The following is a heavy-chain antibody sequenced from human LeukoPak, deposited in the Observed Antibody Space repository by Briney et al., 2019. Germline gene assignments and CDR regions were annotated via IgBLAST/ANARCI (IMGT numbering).Heavy chain of an antibody. J-gene: IGHJ4*02. CDR2: ISYDGSNK. V-gene: IGHV3-30-3*01. Sequence: GGSLRLSCAASGFTFSSYAMHWVRQAPGKGLEWVAVISYDGSNKYYADSVKGRFTISRDNSKNTLYLQMNSLRAEDTAVYYCARDSADILTGYYSQSHIDYWGQGTLVTVSS. CDR1: GFTFSSYA. D-gene: IGHD3-9*01. CDR3: ARDSADILTGYYSQSHIDY.